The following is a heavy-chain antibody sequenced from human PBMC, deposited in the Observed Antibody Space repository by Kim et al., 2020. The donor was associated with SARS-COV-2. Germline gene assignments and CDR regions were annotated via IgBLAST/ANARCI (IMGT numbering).Heavy chain of an antibody. J-gene: IGHJ4*01. CDR2: IISGSSTI. CDR1: GFTFSSYS. D-gene: IGHD4-17*01. V-gene: IGHV3-48*02. Sequence: GGSLRLSCAASGFTFSSYSMNWVRQAPGKGLEWVSSIISGSSTIYYADSVKGRFTISREKAKNSLYLQMNSLRDGDPAVYYCARGTDNYGAPSSFDYWG. CDR3: ARGTDNYGAPSSFDY.